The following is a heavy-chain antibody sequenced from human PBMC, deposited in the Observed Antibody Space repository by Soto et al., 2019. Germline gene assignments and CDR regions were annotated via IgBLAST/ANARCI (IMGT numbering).Heavy chain of an antibody. Sequence: QVQLQESGPGMVKPSQTLSLTCTVSGGSISSGDYYWSWIRQPPGKGLEWIGYIYYSGSTYYNPSLRSRVTISVDTSKNQFSLKLSSVTAADTAVYYCARRRGGGLNRRDGYNEFDPWGQGTLVTVSS. J-gene: IGHJ5*02. CDR2: IYYSGST. V-gene: IGHV4-30-4*01. CDR1: GGSISSGDYY. CDR3: ARRRGGGLNRRDGYNEFDP. D-gene: IGHD5-12*01.